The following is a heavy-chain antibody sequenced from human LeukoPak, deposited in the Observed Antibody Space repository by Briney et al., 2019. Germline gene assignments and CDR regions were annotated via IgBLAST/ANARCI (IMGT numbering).Heavy chain of an antibody. Sequence: GGSLRLSCAASGFTFSSYGMHWVRQAPGKGLEWVAVISYDGSNKYYADSVKGRFTISRDNSKNTLYLQMNSLRAEDTAVHYCAKGEENFDYWGQGTLVTVSS. CDR3: AKGEENFDY. J-gene: IGHJ4*02. V-gene: IGHV3-30*18. CDR2: ISYDGSNK. CDR1: GFTFSSYG.